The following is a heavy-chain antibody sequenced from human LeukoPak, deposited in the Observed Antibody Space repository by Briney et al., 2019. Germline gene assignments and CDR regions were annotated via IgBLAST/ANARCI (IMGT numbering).Heavy chain of an antibody. CDR1: GYTFTSYY. D-gene: IGHD5-12*01. V-gene: IGHV1-46*01. CDR2: INPSGGST. J-gene: IGHJ2*01. CDR3: ATPFRGKTPFPL. Sequence: ASVKVSCKASGYTFTSYYMHWVRQAPGQGLEWMGIINPSGGSTSYAQKFQGRVTMTRDTSTSTVYMELSSLRSEDTAVYYWATPFRGKTPFPLWGRGTLVTVSS.